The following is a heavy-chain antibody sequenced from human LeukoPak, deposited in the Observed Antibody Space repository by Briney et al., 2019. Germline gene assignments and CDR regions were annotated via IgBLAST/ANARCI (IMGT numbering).Heavy chain of an antibody. D-gene: IGHD3-10*01. CDR3: ARDRRIYYGSGSYYSMDV. V-gene: IGHV1-8*01. Sequence: ASVKVSCKASGYTFTSYDINWVRQATGQGLEWMGWMNPNSGNTGYAQKFQGRVTMTRNTSISTAYMELSSLRSEDTAVYYCARDRRIYYGSGSYYSMDVWGQGTTVTASS. CDR2: MNPNSGNT. J-gene: IGHJ6*02. CDR1: GYTFTSYD.